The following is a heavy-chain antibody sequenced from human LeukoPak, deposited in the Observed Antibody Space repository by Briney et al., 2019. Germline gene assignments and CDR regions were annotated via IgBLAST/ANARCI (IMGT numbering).Heavy chain of an antibody. V-gene: IGHV1-69*05. Sequence: SVKVSCKASGGTFSSYAISWVRQAHGQGLEWMGGIIPIFGTANYAQKFQGRVTITTDESTSTAYMELSSLRSEDTAVYYCAREDCSSTSCYSERRYNRFDPWGQGTLVTVSS. D-gene: IGHD2-2*01. CDR3: AREDCSSTSCYSERRYNRFDP. CDR2: IIPIFGTA. CDR1: GGTFSSYA. J-gene: IGHJ5*02.